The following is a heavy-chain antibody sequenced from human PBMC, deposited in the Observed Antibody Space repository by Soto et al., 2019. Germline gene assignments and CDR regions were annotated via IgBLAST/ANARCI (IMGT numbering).Heavy chain of an antibody. D-gene: IGHD4-4*01. CDR3: TTDRFYSPVDY. V-gene: IGHV3-15*01. CDR2: IKSKSDGGTT. J-gene: IGHJ4*02. Sequence: QTPEKGLELVGRIKSKSDGGTTDYAAPVKGRFTISRDDSENTLYLQMNSLKTEDTAVYYCTTDRFYSPVDYWGQGTLVTVSS.